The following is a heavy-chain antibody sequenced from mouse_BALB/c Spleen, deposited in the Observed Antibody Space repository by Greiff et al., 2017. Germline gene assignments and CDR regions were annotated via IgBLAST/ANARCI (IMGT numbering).Heavy chain of an antibody. CDR1: GYSITSGYY. J-gene: IGHJ4*01. CDR2: ISYDGSN. D-gene: IGHD4-1*01. CDR3: ARELGAMDY. Sequence: EVQRVESGPGLVKPSQSLSLTCSVTGYSITSGYYWNWIRQFPGNKLEWMGYISYDGSNNYNPSLKNRISITRDTSKNQFFLKLNSVTTEDTATYYCARELGAMDYWGQGTSVTVSS. V-gene: IGHV3-6*02.